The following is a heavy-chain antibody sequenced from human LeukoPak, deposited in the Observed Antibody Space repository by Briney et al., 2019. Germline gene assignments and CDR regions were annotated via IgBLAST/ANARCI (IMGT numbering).Heavy chain of an antibody. CDR1: GYSFTTHW. V-gene: IGHV5-51*01. CDR3: ARPLRDGYKGAFDI. CDR2: IYPGDSDT. J-gene: IGHJ3*02. D-gene: IGHD5-24*01. Sequence: GASLKISCKGSGYSFTTHWIGWVRQMPGKGLEWMGIIYPGDSDTRYSPSFQGQVTISADKSISTAYLQWSSLKASDTAMYYCARPLRDGYKGAFDIWGQGTMVTVSS.